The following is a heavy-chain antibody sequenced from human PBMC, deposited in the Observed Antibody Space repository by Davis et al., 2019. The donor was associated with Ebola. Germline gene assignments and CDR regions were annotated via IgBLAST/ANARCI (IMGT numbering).Heavy chain of an antibody. J-gene: IGHJ4*02. CDR1: GFTFSSYA. CDR2: ISGSGGST. Sequence: PGGSLRLSCAASGFTFSSYAMSWVRQAPGKGLEWVSAISGSGGSTYYADSVKGRFTISRDNSKNTLYLQMNSLRAEDTAVYYCARRVSSGWFLIDYWGQGTLVTVSS. V-gene: IGHV3-23*01. CDR3: ARRVSSGWFLIDY. D-gene: IGHD6-19*01.